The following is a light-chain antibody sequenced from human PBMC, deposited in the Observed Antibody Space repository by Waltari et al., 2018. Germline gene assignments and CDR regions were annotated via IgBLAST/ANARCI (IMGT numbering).Light chain of an antibody. J-gene: IGLJ3*02. CDR1: NSNIGGNS. V-gene: IGLV1-44*01. Sequence: QSVLTQPPSVSGTPGQRVTISCSGSNSNIGGNSVNWYQQVPGTAPKLLIYNDNQGPSGVPDRFSASKSGTSASLAITGLQSEDEADYYCAVWDDSLGGVFGGGTKLTVL. CDR3: AVWDDSLGGV. CDR2: NDN.